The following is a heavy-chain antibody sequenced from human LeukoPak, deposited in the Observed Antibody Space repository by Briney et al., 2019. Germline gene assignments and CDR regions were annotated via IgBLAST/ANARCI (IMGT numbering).Heavy chain of an antibody. CDR3: ARQYCSSTSCLDDFDY. J-gene: IGHJ4*02. V-gene: IGHV4-38-2*01. D-gene: IGHD2-2*01. CDR2: IYHSGST. Sequence: KPSATLSLTCAVSGSSISSGYYWGWIRQPPGKGLEWIGSIYHSGSTYYNPSLKSRVTISVDTSKNQFSLKLSSVTAADTAVYYCARQYCSSTSCLDDFDYWGQGTLVTVSS. CDR1: GSSISSGYY.